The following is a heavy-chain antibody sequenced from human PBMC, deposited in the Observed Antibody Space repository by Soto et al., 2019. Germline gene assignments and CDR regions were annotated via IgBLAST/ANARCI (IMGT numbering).Heavy chain of an antibody. J-gene: IGHJ3*02. CDR1: GFTFSGSA. Sequence: GGSLRLSCAASGFTFSGSAMHWVRQASGKGLEWVGRIRSKANSYATAYAASVKGRFTISRDDSKNTAYLQMNSLKTEDTAVYYCTRHPRAFDIWGQGTMVTVSS. V-gene: IGHV3-73*01. CDR3: TRHPRAFDI. CDR2: IRSKANSYAT.